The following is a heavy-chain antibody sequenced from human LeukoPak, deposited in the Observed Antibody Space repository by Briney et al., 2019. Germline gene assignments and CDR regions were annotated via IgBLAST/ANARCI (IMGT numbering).Heavy chain of an antibody. CDR3: ARGTVQRAVAGGEDH. Sequence: SETLSLTCAVYGGSFSGYYWSWIRQPPGKGLEWIGEINHSGSTNYNPSLKSRVSISVDTSKNQFSLKLSSVTAADTAVYYCARGTVQRAVAGGEDHWGQGTLVTVSS. D-gene: IGHD6-19*01. CDR2: INHSGST. J-gene: IGHJ4*02. CDR1: GGSFSGYY. V-gene: IGHV4-34*01.